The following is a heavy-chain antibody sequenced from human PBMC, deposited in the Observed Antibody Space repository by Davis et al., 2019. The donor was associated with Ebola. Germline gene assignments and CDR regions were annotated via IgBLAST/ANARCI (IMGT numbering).Heavy chain of an antibody. Sequence: SETLSLTCAVYGGSFSDYYWTWIRQPPGKGLEWIGEINHSGSTNYNPSLKRRVTMSVDTSRNQFSLKLRSVTAADTAVYYCARHIFVSVTPDYWGQGTLVTVSS. CDR3: ARHIFVSVTPDY. CDR1: GGSFSDYY. V-gene: IGHV4-34*01. J-gene: IGHJ4*02. CDR2: INHSGST. D-gene: IGHD4-23*01.